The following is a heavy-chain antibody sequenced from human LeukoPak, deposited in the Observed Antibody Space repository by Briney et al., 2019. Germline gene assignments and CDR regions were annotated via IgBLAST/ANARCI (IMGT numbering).Heavy chain of an antibody. J-gene: IGHJ3*02. CDR3: AKARLRNDAFDI. Sequence: PGGSLRLSCAASGFTFSSYAMNWVRQAPGKGLEWVSTISTSGGSTYYADSLKGRFTVSRDDSKDTLYLQMNSLRAEDTAVYYCAKARLRNDAFDIWGQGTRVTVSS. V-gene: IGHV3-23*01. D-gene: IGHD4-17*01. CDR1: GFTFSSYA. CDR2: ISTSGGST.